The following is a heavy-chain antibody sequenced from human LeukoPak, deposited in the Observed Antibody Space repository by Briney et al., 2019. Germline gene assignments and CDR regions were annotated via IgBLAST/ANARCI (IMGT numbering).Heavy chain of an antibody. Sequence: GESLKISCKASGNNYWIGWVRQMPGKGLEWMGIIYFGDSDTRYSPSFQGQVTISVDKSISTAYLQWSSLKASDTAIYFCARRSYGLDFWGQGTLVTVSS. CDR3: ARRSYGLDF. CDR2: IYFGDSDT. D-gene: IGHD2-8*01. V-gene: IGHV5-51*01. J-gene: IGHJ4*02. CDR1: GNNYW.